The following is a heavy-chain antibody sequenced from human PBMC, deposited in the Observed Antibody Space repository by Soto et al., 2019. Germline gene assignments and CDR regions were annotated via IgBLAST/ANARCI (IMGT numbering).Heavy chain of an antibody. D-gene: IGHD2-15*01. CDR2: IYPGDSDT. CDR1: GYSFTSYW. V-gene: IGHV5-51*01. Sequence: GESLKISCKGPGYSFTSYWIGWVRQMPGKGLEWMGIIYPGDSDTRYSPSFQGQVTISADKSISTAYLQWSSLKASDTAVYYCAALGYCSGGSCHWAFDIWGQGTMVTVSS. CDR3: AALGYCSGGSCHWAFDI. J-gene: IGHJ3*02.